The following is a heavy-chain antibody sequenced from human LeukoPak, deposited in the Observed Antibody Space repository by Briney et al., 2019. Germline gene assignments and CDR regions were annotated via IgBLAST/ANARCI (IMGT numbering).Heavy chain of an antibody. CDR1: GYTFTSYY. CDR2: INPSGGST. V-gene: IGHV1-46*01. Sequence: ASVKVSCKASGYTFTSYYMHWVRQAPGQGLEWMGIINPSGGSTSYSQKFQGRVTMTRDTSTSTVYMKLSSLRSEDTAVYYCAMMGPIGGSHEDSYSYYYYMDVWGKGTTVTVSS. D-gene: IGHD2-15*01. J-gene: IGHJ6*03. CDR3: AMMGPIGGSHEDSYSYYYYMDV.